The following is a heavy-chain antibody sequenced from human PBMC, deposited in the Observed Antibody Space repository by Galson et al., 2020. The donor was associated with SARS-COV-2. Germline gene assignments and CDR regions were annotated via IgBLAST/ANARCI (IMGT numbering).Heavy chain of an antibody. CDR2: IYSEGSST. J-gene: IGHJ4*02. Sequence: ALHGESLKISCAASGFTFSSYWMHWVRQAPGKGLGWVSRIYSEGSSTSYADSVKGRFTISGDDAKNTLYLHMRSLGAEDTAVYYCARGDMRNDYFDYWGQGTLVTVSS. D-gene: IGHD3-16*01. CDR3: ARGDMRNDYFDY. V-gene: IGHV3-74*01. CDR1: GFTFSSYW.